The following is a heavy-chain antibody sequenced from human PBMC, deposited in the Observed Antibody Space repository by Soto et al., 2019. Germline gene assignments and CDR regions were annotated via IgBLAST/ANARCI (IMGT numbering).Heavy chain of an antibody. CDR1: GYTFTSYY. Sequence: ASVKVSCKASGYTFTSYYMHWVRQAPGQGLEWMGIINPSGGSTSYEQKFLGRVTMTRDTSTSTVYMELSSLRSEDTAVYYCAASFGVYCSGGSCFPGYYYGMDVWGQGTTVTVSS. J-gene: IGHJ6*02. V-gene: IGHV1-46*03. CDR2: INPSGGST. CDR3: AASFGVYCSGGSCFPGYYYGMDV. D-gene: IGHD2-15*01.